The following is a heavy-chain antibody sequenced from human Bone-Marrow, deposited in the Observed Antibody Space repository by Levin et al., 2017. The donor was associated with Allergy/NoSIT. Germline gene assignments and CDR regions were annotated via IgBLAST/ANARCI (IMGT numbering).Heavy chain of an antibody. CDR3: AKVFYRAPDDS. V-gene: IGHV3-23*01. D-gene: IGHD1-14*01. Sequence: LSLPCAASGFPFSSYGMSWVRQAPGKGLQWVSAISGGGDITYYADSVKGRFTISRDNSKNTLYLQMNSLRAEDTAVYYCAKVFYRAPDDSWGQGTLVTVSS. J-gene: IGHJ4*02. CDR1: GFPFSSYG. CDR2: ISGGGDIT.